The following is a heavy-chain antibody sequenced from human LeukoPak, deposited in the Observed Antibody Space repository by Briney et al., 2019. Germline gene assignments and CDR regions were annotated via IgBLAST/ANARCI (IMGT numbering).Heavy chain of an antibody. Sequence: GGSLRLSCAASGFTFDTHGMRWVRQAPGKGLEWVAAIWFVGSVRHYSDAVKGRFTISRDNSLNTLYLQMNSLRDEDTAMYYFAKETAIRYVEPAFWGQGTLVTVSS. V-gene: IGHV3-33*06. CDR3: AKETAIRYVEPAF. J-gene: IGHJ4*02. CDR2: IWFVGSVR. D-gene: IGHD1-26*01. CDR1: GFTFDTHG.